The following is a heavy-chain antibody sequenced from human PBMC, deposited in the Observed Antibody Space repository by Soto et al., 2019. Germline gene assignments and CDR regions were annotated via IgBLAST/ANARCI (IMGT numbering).Heavy chain of an antibody. CDR2: ISSSSSYI. Sequence: GGSLRLSCAASGFTFSSYSMNWVRQAPGKGLEWVSSISSSSSYIYYADSVKGRFTVSRDNAKNSLYLQMNSLRAEDTAVYYCRTSSSYYYYYGMDVWGQGTTVTVSS. CDR3: RTSSSYYYYYGMDV. J-gene: IGHJ6*02. D-gene: IGHD6-6*01. CDR1: GFTFSSYS. V-gene: IGHV3-21*01.